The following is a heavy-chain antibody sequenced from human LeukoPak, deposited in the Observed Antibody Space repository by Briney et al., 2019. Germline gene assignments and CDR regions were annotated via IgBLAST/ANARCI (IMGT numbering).Heavy chain of an antibody. Sequence: GGSLRLACATSGFTFSSYAMGWVRQAPGKALEWVSAISGSGGSTYYADSVKGRFTTSRDNSKNTLYLQMNSLRAEDTAVYYCAKDTPPIAAVYYFDYWGQGTLVTVSS. V-gene: IGHV3-23*01. CDR2: ISGSGGST. J-gene: IGHJ4*02. D-gene: IGHD6-13*01. CDR1: GFTFSSYA. CDR3: AKDTPPIAAVYYFDY.